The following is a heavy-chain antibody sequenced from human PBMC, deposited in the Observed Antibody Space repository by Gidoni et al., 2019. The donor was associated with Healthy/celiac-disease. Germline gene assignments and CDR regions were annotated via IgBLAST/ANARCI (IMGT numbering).Heavy chain of an antibody. V-gene: IGHV4-34*01. CDR3: ARGGPEYYYGSGSYYKRPTSLDY. D-gene: IGHD3-10*01. CDR1: GGSFSGYY. CDR2: INHSGST. J-gene: IGHJ4*02. Sequence: QVQLQQWGAGLLKPSETLSLTCAVYGGSFSGYYWSWIRQPPGKGLEWIGEINHSGSTNYNPSLKSRVTISVDTSKNQFSLKLSSVTAADTAVYYCARGGPEYYYGSGSYYKRPTSLDYWGQGTLVTVSS.